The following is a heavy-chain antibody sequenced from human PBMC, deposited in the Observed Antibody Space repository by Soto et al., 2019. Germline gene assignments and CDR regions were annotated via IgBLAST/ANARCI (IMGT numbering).Heavy chain of an antibody. V-gene: IGHV1-69*06. J-gene: IGHJ5*02. Sequence: QVQLVQSGAEVKKPGSSVKVSCKASGGTFSSYDISWVRQAPGLGLEWMGGIIPIFGTANYAQKFQGRVTITADKSMSTAYMELSSLRSEDTAVYYCASGEAVAGTAGWFDPWGQGTLVTVSS. CDR2: IIPIFGTA. D-gene: IGHD6-19*01. CDR3: ASGEAVAGTAGWFDP. CDR1: GGTFSSYD.